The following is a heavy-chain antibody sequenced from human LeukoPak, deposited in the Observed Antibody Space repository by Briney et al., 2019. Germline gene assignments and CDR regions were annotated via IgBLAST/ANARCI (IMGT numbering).Heavy chain of an antibody. CDR1: GFTFDDYV. J-gene: IGHJ3*02. CDR3: VKGAAYHLGDAFDI. D-gene: IGHD2-15*01. Sequence: GGSLRLSCAASGFTFDDYVMNWVRQAPGKGLEWVSGISWNSGTIGYADSVKGRFTISRDNVKNSLYLQMNSLRAEDTALYYCVKGAAYHLGDAFDIWGQGTMVTVSS. CDR2: ISWNSGTI. V-gene: IGHV3-9*01.